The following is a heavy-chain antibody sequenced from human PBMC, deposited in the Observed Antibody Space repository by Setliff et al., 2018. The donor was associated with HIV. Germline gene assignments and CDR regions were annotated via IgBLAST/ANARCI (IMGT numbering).Heavy chain of an antibody. CDR2: INPNSGGT. Sequence: ASVKVSCKASGYTFTGYYMHWVRQAPGQGLEWMGRINPNSGGTNYAQKFQGRVTMTRDTSISTASMELSSLRSEDTAVYYCATGKSGIEFDYWGQGTLVTVSS. J-gene: IGHJ4*02. CDR3: ATGKSGIEFDY. V-gene: IGHV1-2*06. CDR1: GYTFTGYY. D-gene: IGHD1-26*01.